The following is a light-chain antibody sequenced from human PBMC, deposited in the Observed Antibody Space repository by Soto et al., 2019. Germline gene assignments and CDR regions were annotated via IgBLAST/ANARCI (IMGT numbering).Light chain of an antibody. CDR3: CSYADSSTPLI. Sequence: QSVRTQPASVSGSPGQSITISCTGTSSDVGSYNLVSWYQQHPGEAPKLMIYEVSKRPSGVSNRFSGSKSGNTASLTISGLQAEDEADYYCCSYADSSTPLIFGTGTKVTVL. V-gene: IGLV2-23*02. CDR1: SSDVGSYNL. CDR2: EVS. J-gene: IGLJ1*01.